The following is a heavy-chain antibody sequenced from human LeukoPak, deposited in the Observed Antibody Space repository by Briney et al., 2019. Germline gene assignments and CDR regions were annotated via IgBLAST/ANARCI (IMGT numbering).Heavy chain of an antibody. V-gene: IGHV1-46*01. D-gene: IGHD4-23*01. Sequence: GASVKVSCKASGYTFTSYYMHWVRQAPGQGLEWIGIINPSGGSTSYAQKFQGRVTMTRDTSTSTVYMELSSLRSEDTAEYYCARDFEDYGGNSGRFGMDVWGQGTTVTVSS. CDR2: INPSGGST. CDR3: ARDFEDYGGNSGRFGMDV. J-gene: IGHJ6*02. CDR1: GYTFTSYY.